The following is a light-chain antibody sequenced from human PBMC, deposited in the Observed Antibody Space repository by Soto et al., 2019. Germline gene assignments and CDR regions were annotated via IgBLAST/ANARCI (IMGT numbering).Light chain of an antibody. V-gene: IGLV2-14*03. CDR1: SRDIGTYDY. J-gene: IGLJ3*02. CDR3: SLFTTSGSHAV. CDR2: DVA. Sequence: QSALTQPASVSGSPGQSITISCTGTSRDIGTYDYVSWHQQHPGKAPKLIIYDVAHRPSGVSPRFSGSKSGDTASLTISGLQAEDEADYYCSLFTTSGSHAVFGGGTKLTVL.